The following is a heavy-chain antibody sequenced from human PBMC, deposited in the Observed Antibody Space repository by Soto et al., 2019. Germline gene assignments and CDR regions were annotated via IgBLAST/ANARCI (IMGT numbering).Heavy chain of an antibody. CDR1: GGTFSSYA. Sequence: SVKVSCKASGGTFSSYAISWVRQAPGQGLEWMGGIIPIFGTANYAQKFQGRVTITADESTSTAYMELSSLRSEDTAVYYCARAPIYDSSGYTHYFDYWGQGTLVTVSS. D-gene: IGHD3-22*01. CDR3: ARAPIYDSSGYTHYFDY. J-gene: IGHJ4*02. V-gene: IGHV1-69*13. CDR2: IIPIFGTA.